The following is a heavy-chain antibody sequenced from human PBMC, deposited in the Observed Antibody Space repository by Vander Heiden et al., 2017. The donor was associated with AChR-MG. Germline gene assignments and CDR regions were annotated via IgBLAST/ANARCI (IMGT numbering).Heavy chain of an antibody. CDR3: ARGSPSASGMDV. V-gene: IGHV4-34*01. J-gene: IGHJ6*02. CDR2: INHSGST. Sequence: QVQLQQWGAGLLKPSETLSLTCAVYGGSFSGYYWSWIRQPPGKGLEWIGEINHSGSTNYNPSLKSRVTISVDTSKNQFSLKLSSVTAADTAVYYCARGSPSASGMDVWGQGTTVTVSS. CDR1: GGSFSGYY.